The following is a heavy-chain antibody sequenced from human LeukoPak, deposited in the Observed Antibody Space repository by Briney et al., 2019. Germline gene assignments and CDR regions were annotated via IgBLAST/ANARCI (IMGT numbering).Heavy chain of an antibody. D-gene: IGHD3-10*01. Sequence: SETLSLTCTVSGGSINSRSYYWGWIRQPPGKGLEWIGSIYYSGRTYYNASLKSRVTISVDTSKNQFSLKLSSVTAADTAVYYCARVPSLYGSGIFYNEKGFDPWGQGTLVTVSP. CDR1: GGSINSRSYY. CDR3: ARVPSLYGSGIFYNEKGFDP. J-gene: IGHJ5*02. CDR2: IYYSGRT. V-gene: IGHV4-39*01.